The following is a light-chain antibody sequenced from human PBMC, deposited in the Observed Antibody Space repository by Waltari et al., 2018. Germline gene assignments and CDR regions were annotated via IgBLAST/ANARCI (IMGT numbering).Light chain of an antibody. J-gene: IGKJ1*01. CDR1: QSVGRS. Sequence: EIVLTQSPGTLSLSPGERATLACRASQSVGRSLAWYQQQPGQAPRLLHYDASRRATGIPDRFSCRGFGTDFSLTISRLEPEDFAVYYCQHYVRLPATFGQGTKVEI. CDR3: QHYVRLPAT. CDR2: DAS. V-gene: IGKV3-20*01.